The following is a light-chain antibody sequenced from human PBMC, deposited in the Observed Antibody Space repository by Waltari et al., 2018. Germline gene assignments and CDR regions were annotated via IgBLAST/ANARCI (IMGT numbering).Light chain of an antibody. J-gene: IGKJ1*01. CDR1: QGIRND. Sequence: AVQMTQSPSSLSASIGDRVTITCRASQGIRNDLAWYQQKPGKAPKLLIYGASTLQTGVPSRFSGSGSGTDFTLVISSLQPEEFATYYCLQDYTFPRTFGQGTKVEIK. CDR3: LQDYTFPRT. CDR2: GAS. V-gene: IGKV1-6*01.